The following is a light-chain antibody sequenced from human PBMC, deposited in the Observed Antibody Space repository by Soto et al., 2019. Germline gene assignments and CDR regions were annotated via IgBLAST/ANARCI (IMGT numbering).Light chain of an antibody. CDR2: DAS. Sequence: EIVLTQSPATLSLSPGERATLSCRASQSVSSYLAWYQQKPGQAPRLLIYDASNRATGIPARFSGSGSGTAFTPPISGLEPEDFAVYYCKQRSNWPPTFGGGTKVEIK. CDR1: QSVSSY. CDR3: KQRSNWPPT. J-gene: IGKJ4*01. V-gene: IGKV3-11*01.